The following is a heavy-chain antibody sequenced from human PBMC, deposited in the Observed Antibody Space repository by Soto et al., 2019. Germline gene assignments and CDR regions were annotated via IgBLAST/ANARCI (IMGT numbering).Heavy chain of an antibody. V-gene: IGHV4-59*01. Sequence: PSETLSLTCTVSGGSISSYYWSWIRQPPGKGLEWIGYIYYSGSTNYNPSLKSRVTISVDTSKNQFSLKLSSVTAADTAVYYCARGQTGYSSSWYVSYWFDPWGQGTLVTVSS. CDR2: IYYSGST. CDR1: GGSISSYY. CDR3: ARGQTGYSSSWYVSYWFDP. J-gene: IGHJ5*02. D-gene: IGHD6-13*01.